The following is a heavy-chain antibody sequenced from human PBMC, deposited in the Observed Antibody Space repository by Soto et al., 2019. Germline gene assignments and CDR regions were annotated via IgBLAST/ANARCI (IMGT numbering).Heavy chain of an antibody. CDR3: ARLRVGANGYFDP. CDR2: VSSTGSYT. V-gene: IGHV3-11*06. CDR1: GFNFGDYY. Sequence: PGGSLRLSCAASGFNFGDYYMSWVRQAPGKGLEWVSFVSSTGSYTKYSDSVGGRFTVSRDNGKNSLHLQLNSLRVEDTAVYYCARLRVGANGYFDPWGLGPLVTVPS. D-gene: IGHD1-26*01. J-gene: IGHJ2*01.